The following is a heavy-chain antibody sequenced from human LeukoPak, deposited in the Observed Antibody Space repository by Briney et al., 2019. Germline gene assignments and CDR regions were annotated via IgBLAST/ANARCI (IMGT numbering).Heavy chain of an antibody. Sequence: SVKVSCKASGGTFSSYAIGWVRQAPGQGLEWMGGIIPIFGTANYAQKFQGRVTITADESTSTAYMELSSLRSEDTAVYYCARSYCSSTSCSRSPNWFDPWGQGTLVTVSS. D-gene: IGHD2-2*01. J-gene: IGHJ5*02. CDR2: IIPIFGTA. V-gene: IGHV1-69*13. CDR3: ARSYCSSTSCSRSPNWFDP. CDR1: GGTFSSYA.